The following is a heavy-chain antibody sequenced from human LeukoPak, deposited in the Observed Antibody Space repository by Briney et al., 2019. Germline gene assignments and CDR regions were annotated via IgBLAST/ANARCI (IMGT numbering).Heavy chain of an antibody. J-gene: IGHJ4*02. CDR3: ARVPASTYNWNYDFGVYYFDY. Sequence: SETLSLTCAVYGGSFSGYYWSWIRQPPGKGLEWIGEINHSGSTDYNPSLKSRVTISVDTSKNQFSLKLSSVTAADTAVYYCARVPASTYNWNYDFGVYYFDYWGQGTLVTVSS. V-gene: IGHV4-34*01. D-gene: IGHD1-7*01. CDR2: INHSGST. CDR1: GGSFSGYY.